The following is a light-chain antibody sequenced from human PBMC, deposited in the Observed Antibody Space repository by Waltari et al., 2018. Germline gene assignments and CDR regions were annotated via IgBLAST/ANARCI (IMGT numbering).Light chain of an antibody. CDR2: VNSDGSH. Sequence: QLVLTQSPSASASLGASVKLTRTLSSGHSSYTIVWHQQQPEKGPRYLMKVNSDGSHSQGDGIPDRFSGSSSGAEHYLTISSLQSEDEADYYCQTWGTGIHVVFGGGTKLTVL. CDR1: SGHSSYT. CDR3: QTWGTGIHVV. J-gene: IGLJ2*01. V-gene: IGLV4-69*01.